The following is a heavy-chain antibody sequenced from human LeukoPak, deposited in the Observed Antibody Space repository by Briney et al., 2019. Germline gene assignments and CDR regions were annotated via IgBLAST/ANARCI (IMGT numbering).Heavy chain of an antibody. D-gene: IGHD2-8*01. CDR3: ARVQGHPPNGLDV. V-gene: IGHV3-74*01. J-gene: IGHJ3*01. CDR1: GFTFSSYW. CDR2: INSDASST. Sequence: GESLRLSCAASGFTFSSYWMHWVRHAPGRGLVWVSRINSDASSTSYADSVKGRFTISRDNAKNTLYLQMNSLRAEDTAVYYCARVQGHPPNGLDVWGQGTMVTVSS.